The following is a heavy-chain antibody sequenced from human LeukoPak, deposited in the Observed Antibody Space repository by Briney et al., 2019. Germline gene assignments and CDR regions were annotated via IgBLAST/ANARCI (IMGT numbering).Heavy chain of an antibody. J-gene: IGHJ5*02. V-gene: IGHV4-31*03. CDR3: ASRAIAFISGYYMEDFWFDP. CDR2: IYYSGST. CDR1: GGSISSGGYY. Sequence: PSETLSLTCTVSGGSISSGGYYWSWIRQHPGKGLEWIGYIYYSGSTYYNPSLKSRVTISVDTSKNQFSLKLSSVTAADTAVYYRASRAIAFISGYYMEDFWFDPWGQGTLVTVSS. D-gene: IGHD1-26*01.